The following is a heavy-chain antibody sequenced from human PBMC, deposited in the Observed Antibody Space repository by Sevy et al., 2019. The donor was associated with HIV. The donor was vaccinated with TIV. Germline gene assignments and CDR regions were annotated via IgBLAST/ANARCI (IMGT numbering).Heavy chain of an antibody. V-gene: IGHV3-53*01. CDR3: ATHASDYDSTGYLERDAFDI. CDR2: IYAGGST. J-gene: IGHJ3*02. CDR1: GFTFSNYN. D-gene: IGHD3-22*01. Sequence: GGSLRLSCAASGFTFSNYNINWVRQAPGKGLEWVSVIYAGGSTYYADSVKGRFTISRDNSKNTLYLQMNSLRAEDTAVYYCATHASDYDSTGYLERDAFDIWGQGTMVTVSS.